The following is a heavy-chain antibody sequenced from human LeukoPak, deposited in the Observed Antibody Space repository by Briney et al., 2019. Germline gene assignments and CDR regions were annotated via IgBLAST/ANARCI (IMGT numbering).Heavy chain of an antibody. CDR2: INHSGST. D-gene: IGHD5-12*01. V-gene: IGHV4-34*01. CDR3: AREVRGYSGYDTDFDY. CDR1: GGSFSGYY. Sequence: SETLSLTCAVYGGSFSGYYWSWIRQPPGKGLEWIGEINHSGSTNYNPSLKSRVTISVDTSKNQFSLKLSSVTAADTAVYYCAREVRGYSGYDTDFDYWGQGTLVTVSS. J-gene: IGHJ4*02.